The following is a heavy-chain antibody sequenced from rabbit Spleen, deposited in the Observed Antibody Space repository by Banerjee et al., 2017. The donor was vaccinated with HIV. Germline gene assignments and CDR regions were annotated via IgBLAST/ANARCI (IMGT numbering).Heavy chain of an antibody. CDR1: GFSFSRSYD. J-gene: IGHJ6*01. Sequence: QEQLVESGGGLVKPGASLTLTCTASGFSFSRSYDMCWVRQAPGKGLEWIACIDAGSSDFTYFASWAKGRFTISKTSSTTVTLQMTSLTAADTATYFCARDTSSSFSSYGMDLWGPGTLVTVS. V-gene: IGHV1S45*01. CDR3: ARDTSSSFSSYGMDL. D-gene: IGHD1-1*01. CDR2: IDAGSSDFT.